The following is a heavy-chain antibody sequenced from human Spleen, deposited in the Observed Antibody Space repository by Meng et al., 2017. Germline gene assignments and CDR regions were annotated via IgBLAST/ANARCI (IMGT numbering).Heavy chain of an antibody. CDR2: IVHLGRH. CDR1: GVSFNCYY. V-gene: IGHV4-34*01. Sequence: QGQLQQGGAGPLKASETLSLTGAVDGVSFNCYYRTRIRQPAGKGVEWIGEIVHLGRHKYTPSLKSRVTISLDTSKNQFSLKLSSVNAADTAVYYCARGRRPNYRLFWFDPWGQGTLVTVSS. CDR3: ARGRRPNYRLFWFDP. D-gene: IGHD4-11*01. J-gene: IGHJ5*02.